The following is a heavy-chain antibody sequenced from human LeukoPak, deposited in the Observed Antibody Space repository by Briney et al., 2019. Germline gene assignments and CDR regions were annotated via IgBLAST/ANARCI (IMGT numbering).Heavy chain of an antibody. CDR2: ISGSGVTT. CDR3: AKSYSTGRYFGNGMDV. CDR1: GFTFRSYA. Sequence: GGSLRLSCAASGFTFRSYAVSWVRQAPGKGLEWVASISGSGVTTYHADAVKGRFTISRDNSKNTLYLQMDSLRVEDTALYYCAKSYSTGRYFGNGMDVWGQGTAVTVSS. D-gene: IGHD6-19*01. V-gene: IGHV3-23*01. J-gene: IGHJ6*02.